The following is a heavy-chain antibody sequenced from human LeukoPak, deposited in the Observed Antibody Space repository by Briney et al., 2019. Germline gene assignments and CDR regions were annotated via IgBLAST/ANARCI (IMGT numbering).Heavy chain of an antibody. J-gene: IGHJ5*02. V-gene: IGHV1-69*13. CDR1: GGTFSSYA. Sequence: ASVKVSCKASGGTFSSYAISWVRQAPGQGLEWMGGIIPIFGTANYAQKFQGRVTITADESTSTAYMELSSLRSEDTAVYYCARDRTVAAPFDPWGQGTLVTVSS. CDR3: ARDRTVAAPFDP. CDR2: IIPIFGTA. D-gene: IGHD2-15*01.